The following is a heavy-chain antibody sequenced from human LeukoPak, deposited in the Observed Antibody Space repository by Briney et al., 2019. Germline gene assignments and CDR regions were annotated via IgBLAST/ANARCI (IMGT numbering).Heavy chain of an antibody. V-gene: IGHV1-18*01. D-gene: IGHD1-26*01. Sequence: ASVKVSCKASVYTFTSYGISWVRQAPGQGLEWMGWISAYDGNTNYAQKLQGRVTMTTGTSTSTAYMELTSLRSDDTAVYYCARDMYXGSSHVXYWGQGTLVXVSS. CDR3: ARDMYXGSSHVXY. CDR2: ISAYDGNT. CDR1: VYTFTSYG. J-gene: IGHJ4*02.